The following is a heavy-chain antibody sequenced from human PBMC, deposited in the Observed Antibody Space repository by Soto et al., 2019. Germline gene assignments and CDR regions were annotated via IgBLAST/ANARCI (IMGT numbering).Heavy chain of an antibody. CDR1: RGTLSSYA. CDR2: IIPIFGTA. CDR3: ARGTRLELRAGMDV. J-gene: IGHJ6*02. V-gene: IGHV1-69*13. Sequence: SVKVSCKDSRGTLSSYAISWVRQAPGQGLEWMGGIIPIFGTANYAQKFQGRVTITADESTSTAYMELSSLRSEDTAVYYCARGTRLELRAGMDVWGQGTTVNVSS. D-gene: IGHD1-7*01.